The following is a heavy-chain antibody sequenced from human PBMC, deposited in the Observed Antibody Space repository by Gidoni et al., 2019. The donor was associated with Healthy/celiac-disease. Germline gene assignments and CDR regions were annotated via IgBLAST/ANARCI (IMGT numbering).Heavy chain of an antibody. Sequence: QVQLVESGGGVVQPGRSLRLSCAASGFTFSSYGMHWVRQAPGKGLEWVAVIWYDGSNKYYADSVKGRFTISRDNSKNTLYLQMNSLRAEDTAVYYCARGGYSSSWSPLDYWGQGTLVTVSS. D-gene: IGHD6-13*01. V-gene: IGHV3-33*01. CDR3: ARGGYSSSWSPLDY. CDR1: GFTFSSYG. CDR2: IWYDGSNK. J-gene: IGHJ4*02.